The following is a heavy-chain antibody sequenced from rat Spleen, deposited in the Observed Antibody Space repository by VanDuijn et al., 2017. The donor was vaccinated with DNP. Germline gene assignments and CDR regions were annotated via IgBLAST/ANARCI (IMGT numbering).Heavy chain of an antibody. CDR2: IGSAAYAP. D-gene: IGHD1-4*01. V-gene: IGHV5-25*01. CDR3: ARHGLPGYSYTMDA. CDR1: GFTFSAYY. Sequence: EVQLVESGGGLVQPGRSLKLSCAASGFTFSAYYMAWVRQAPAKGLEWVAYIGSAAYAPYYGDSVKGRFTISRDNAKTTLDLQMDSLRSEDTATYYCARHGLPGYSYTMDAWGQGISVTVSS. J-gene: IGHJ4*01.